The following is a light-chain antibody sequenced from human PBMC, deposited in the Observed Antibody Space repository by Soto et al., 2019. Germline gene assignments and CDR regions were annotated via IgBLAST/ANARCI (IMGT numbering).Light chain of an antibody. CDR1: QSVSSTY. CDR2: GAS. V-gene: IGKV3-20*01. Sequence: LTLSPGAVSLSPGERATLSCRASQSVSSTYLAWYQHKPGQAPRLLIYGASSRATGIPDRFSGSGSGTDFTLIISRLEPEDFPVYYCQPYCSSGTFAQGTKVDIK. J-gene: IGKJ1*01. CDR3: QPYCSSGT.